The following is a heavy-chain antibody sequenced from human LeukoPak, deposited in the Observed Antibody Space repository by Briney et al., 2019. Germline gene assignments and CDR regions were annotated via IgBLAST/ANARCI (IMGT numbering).Heavy chain of an antibody. Sequence: PGGSLRLSCAASGFTFRNYVIHWVRQAPGKGLEWVAVTSSDLNVKLYADSVKGRFTISRDNSKNTPYLQMNSLGAEDTAVYYCAKVMLGAVRLHFDYWGQGTLVTVSS. J-gene: IGHJ4*02. D-gene: IGHD1-26*01. CDR1: GFTFRNYV. CDR2: TSSDLNVK. V-gene: IGHV3-30*18. CDR3: AKVMLGAVRLHFDY.